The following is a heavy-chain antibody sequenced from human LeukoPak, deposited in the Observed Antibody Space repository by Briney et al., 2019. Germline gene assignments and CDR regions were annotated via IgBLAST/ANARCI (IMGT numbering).Heavy chain of an antibody. CDR2: INPNSGGT. J-gene: IGHJ4*02. CDR1: GYTFTGYY. Sequence: GASVRVSCKASGYTFTGYYMHWVRQAPGQGLAWMGWINPNSGGTKYAQKFQGRVTMTSDTSISTAYMELSSLRSDDTAVYYFASLAVAASKNWGQGTLVTVSS. D-gene: IGHD6-19*01. V-gene: IGHV1-2*02. CDR3: ASLAVAASKN.